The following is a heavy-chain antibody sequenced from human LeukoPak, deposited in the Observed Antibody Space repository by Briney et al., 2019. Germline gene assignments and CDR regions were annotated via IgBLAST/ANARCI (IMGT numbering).Heavy chain of an antibody. CDR2: IYSGGNT. CDR3: AKRITYDPGSYAADDN. Sequence: GGSLRLSCTVSGFTVSSNSMSWVRQAPGKGLEWASFIYSGGNTHYSDSVKGRFTISRDNARNTLYLQMNSLRAEDTAVYYCAKRITYDPGSYAADDNWGQGTLVTVSS. J-gene: IGHJ4*02. V-gene: IGHV3-53*01. CDR1: GFTVSSNS. D-gene: IGHD3-10*01.